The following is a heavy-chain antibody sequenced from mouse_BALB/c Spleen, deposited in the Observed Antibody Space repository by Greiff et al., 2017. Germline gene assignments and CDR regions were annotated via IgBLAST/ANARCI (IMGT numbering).Heavy chain of an antibody. D-gene: IGHD3-3*01. Sequence: EVHLVESGGGLVKPGGSLKLSCAASGFTFSSYAMSWVRQTPEKRLEWVATISSGGSYTYYTDSVKGRFTISRDNAKNTLYLQMSSLRSEDTAMYYCARQRDGFDYWGQGTTLTVSS. CDR3: ARQRDGFDY. CDR1: GFTFSSYA. J-gene: IGHJ2*01. V-gene: IGHV5-9-3*01. CDR2: ISSGGSYT.